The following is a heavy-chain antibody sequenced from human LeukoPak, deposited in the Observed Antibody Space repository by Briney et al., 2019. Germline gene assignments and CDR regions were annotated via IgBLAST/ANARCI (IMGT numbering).Heavy chain of an antibody. CDR3: AKEGYYYDSSGYLDY. CDR2: ISYDGSNK. J-gene: IGHJ4*02. D-gene: IGHD3-22*01. CDR1: GFTFSSYG. Sequence: SGGSLRLSCAASGFTFSSYGMHWVRQAPGKGLEWVAVISYDGSNKYYADSVKGRFTISRDNSKNTLYLQMNSLRAEDTAVYYCAKEGYYYDSSGYLDYWGQGTLVTVSS. V-gene: IGHV3-30*18.